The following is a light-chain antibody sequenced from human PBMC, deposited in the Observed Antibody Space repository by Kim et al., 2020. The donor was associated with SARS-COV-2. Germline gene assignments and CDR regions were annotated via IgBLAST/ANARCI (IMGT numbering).Light chain of an antibody. Sequence: SVALGQTVRITCQGDSLRSYYAIWYQQKPGQAPGLVIYGKNNRPSGIPDRFSGSSSGNTASLTITGAQAEDEADYYCNSRDSSGVVFGGGTQLTVL. V-gene: IGLV3-19*01. J-gene: IGLJ2*01. CDR2: GKN. CDR1: SLRSYY. CDR3: NSRDSSGVV.